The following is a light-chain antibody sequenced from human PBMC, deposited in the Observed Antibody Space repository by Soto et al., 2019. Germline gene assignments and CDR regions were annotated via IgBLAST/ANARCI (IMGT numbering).Light chain of an antibody. CDR2: GAS. CDR3: QQYGSSPYT. CDR1: QTVDSSY. J-gene: IGKJ2*01. V-gene: IGKV3-20*01. Sequence: EIVLTQSPGTLSLSPGERATLSCGASQTVDSSYLAWYQQKPGQAPRLLIYGASSRATDIPDRFGGSGSGTDLTLTISRLEPEDFAVYYCQQYGSSPYTFGQGTKLEIK.